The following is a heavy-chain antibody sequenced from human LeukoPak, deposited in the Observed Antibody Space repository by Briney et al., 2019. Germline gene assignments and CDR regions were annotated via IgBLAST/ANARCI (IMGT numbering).Heavy chain of an antibody. Sequence: PSETLSLTFTVSGGSISSYYWSWIRQPPGKGLEWIGYIYYSGSTNYNPSLKSRVTISVDTSKNQFSLKLSSVTAADTAVYYCATDGSGSYEGMDYWGQGTLVTVSS. CDR3: ATDGSGSYEGMDY. V-gene: IGHV4-59*01. D-gene: IGHD3-10*01. CDR1: GGSISSYY. CDR2: IYYSGST. J-gene: IGHJ4*02.